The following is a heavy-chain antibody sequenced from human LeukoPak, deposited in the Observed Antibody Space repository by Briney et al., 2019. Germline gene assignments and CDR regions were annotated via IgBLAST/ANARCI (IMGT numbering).Heavy chain of an antibody. CDR2: ISDSGGST. D-gene: IGHD6-13*01. Sequence: GGSLRFSCAASGFTFSSYAMCWVRQAPGKGLEWVSTISDSGGSTYYADSVKGRFTISRDNSKNTLYLQMNSLRAEDTAVYYCAKDPSYSSSWYFDYWGQGTLVTVSS. V-gene: IGHV3-23*01. CDR1: GFTFSSYA. J-gene: IGHJ4*02. CDR3: AKDPSYSSSWYFDY.